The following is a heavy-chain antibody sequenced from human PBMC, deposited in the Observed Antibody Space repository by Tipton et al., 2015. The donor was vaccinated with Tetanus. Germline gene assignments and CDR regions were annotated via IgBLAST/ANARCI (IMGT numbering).Heavy chain of an antibody. CDR1: GYRFSSYW. V-gene: IGHV5-51*01. Sequence: QLVQPGAEVKEAGESLRISCKASGYRFSSYWIAWVRQMSGKGLEWVGLIYPGDSDTKISPSFRGQVTFSVDKSITTAYLQWSSLKASDTAIYYCAKGDPGNFDSWGQGAQVIVSS. CDR3: AKGDPGNFDS. J-gene: IGHJ4*02. D-gene: IGHD3-9*01. CDR2: IYPGDSDT.